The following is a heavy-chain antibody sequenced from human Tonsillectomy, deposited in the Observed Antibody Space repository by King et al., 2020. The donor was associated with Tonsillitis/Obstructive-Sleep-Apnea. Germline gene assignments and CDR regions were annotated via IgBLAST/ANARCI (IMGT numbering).Heavy chain of an antibody. J-gene: IGHJ6*03. D-gene: IGHD1-1*01. CDR3: AGRITGTKNYYYMDV. Sequence: VQLQQWGAGLLKPSETLSLTCAVYGGSFNGYYWSWIRRPPGTGLELIGVINHSGSTNYNPSLKSRITVSVDVPKNQFSLRLSSVTAPDTAVYSCAGRITGTKNYYYMDVWGKGTTVTVSS. CDR1: GGSFNGYY. V-gene: IGHV4-34*01. CDR2: INHSGST.